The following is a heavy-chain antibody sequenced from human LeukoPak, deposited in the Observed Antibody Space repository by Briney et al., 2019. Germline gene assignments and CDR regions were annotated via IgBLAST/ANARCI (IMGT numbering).Heavy chain of an antibody. J-gene: IGHJ4*02. D-gene: IGHD3-22*01. CDR3: ARVHDSSGYYFDY. CDR1: GFTFSSYA. Sequence: GGSLRLSCAASGFTFSSYAMNWVRQAPGKGLEWVSGISGSGGSTYYADSVKGRFTISRDNAKNSLYLQMNSLRAEDTAVYYCARVHDSSGYYFDYWGQGTLVTVSS. CDR2: ISGSGGST. V-gene: IGHV3-23*01.